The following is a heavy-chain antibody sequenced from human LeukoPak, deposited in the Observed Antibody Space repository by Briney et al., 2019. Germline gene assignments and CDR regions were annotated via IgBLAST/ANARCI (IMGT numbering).Heavy chain of an antibody. D-gene: IGHD2-15*01. CDR2: INQDGSGK. CDR3: ARDVGGNLDY. J-gene: IGHJ4*02. CDR1: GFTFSSYW. V-gene: IGHV3-7*04. Sequence: GGSLRLSCAASGFTFSSYWMSWVRQAPGKGPEWVGNINQDGSGKNYVDSLKGRFTISRDNAKNSLCLQMNRLRAEDTAVYYCARDVGGNLDYWGQGTLVTVSS.